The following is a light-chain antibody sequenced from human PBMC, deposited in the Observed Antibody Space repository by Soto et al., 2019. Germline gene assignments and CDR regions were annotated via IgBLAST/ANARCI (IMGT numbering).Light chain of an antibody. Sequence: QSVLSQPPSASGTPGQRVTISCSGSSSNIGRNYIYWYQQLPGTAPKLLIYGNNIRPSGVPDRFSGSKSGTSASLAITGLQAEDEADYYCHSYDRSLSGSVFGGGTQLTVL. V-gene: IGLV1-47*02. J-gene: IGLJ3*02. CDR1: SSNIGRNY. CDR2: GNN. CDR3: HSYDRSLSGSV.